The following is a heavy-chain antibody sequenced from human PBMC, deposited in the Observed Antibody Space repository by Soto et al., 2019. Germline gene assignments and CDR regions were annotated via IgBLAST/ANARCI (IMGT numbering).Heavy chain of an antibody. D-gene: IGHD6-19*01. V-gene: IGHV4-4*07. CDR3: ARDLYSSGYHWFDP. CDR2: IYSSGST. CDR1: GDSITNNY. Sequence: SETLSLTCTVSGDSITNNYWSWIRQPAGKGLEWIGRIYSSGSTNYNPSLKSRVTMSVDKSKNKFSLKLSSVTAADTAVYYCARDLYSSGYHWFDPWGQGTLVTVSS. J-gene: IGHJ5*02.